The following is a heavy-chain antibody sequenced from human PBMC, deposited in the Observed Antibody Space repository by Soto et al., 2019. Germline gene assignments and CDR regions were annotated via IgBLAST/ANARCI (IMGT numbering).Heavy chain of an antibody. Sequence: QVQLQESGPGLVKPSQTLSLTCTVSGGSISSGGYYWSWIRQHPGKGLEWIGYINYTGSTYYNPSLKSRVTISVDTSKNQFSLQLSSVTAADSAVYYCARESRDFYYYYLDVWGKGTTVTVSS. CDR2: INYTGST. V-gene: IGHV4-31*03. J-gene: IGHJ6*03. CDR3: ARESRDFYYYYLDV. CDR1: GGSISSGGYY.